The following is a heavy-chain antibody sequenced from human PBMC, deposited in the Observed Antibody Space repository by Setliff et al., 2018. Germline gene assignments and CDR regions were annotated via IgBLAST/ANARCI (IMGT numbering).Heavy chain of an antibody. CDR1: GGPISSNEYY. CDR3: ARHAITQSLVADF. V-gene: IGHV4-39*01. Sequence: PSETLSLTCTVSGGPISSNEYYWGWIRQSPEKGLEWIASMYFGGTTQYNPSLKSRVTISVDTSKNRFTLNLRSVTAADTAVYYCARHAITQSLVADFWGQGTLVTV. CDR2: MYFGGTT. D-gene: IGHD2-8*02. J-gene: IGHJ4*02.